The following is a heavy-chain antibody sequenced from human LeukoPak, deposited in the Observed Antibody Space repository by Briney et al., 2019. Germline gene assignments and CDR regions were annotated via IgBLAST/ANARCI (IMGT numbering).Heavy chain of an antibody. V-gene: IGHV4-4*02. Sequence: SETLSLTCAISSGSIGSSHWWSWVRQSPGKGLEWIGEIYHSGSTNHNPSLKSRVTISVDTSKNQFSLKLSSVTAADTAMYYCARMAPYGDYLHDYWGQGTLITVSS. CDR2: IYHSGST. CDR1: SGSIGSSHW. J-gene: IGHJ4*02. CDR3: ARMAPYGDYLHDY. D-gene: IGHD4-17*01.